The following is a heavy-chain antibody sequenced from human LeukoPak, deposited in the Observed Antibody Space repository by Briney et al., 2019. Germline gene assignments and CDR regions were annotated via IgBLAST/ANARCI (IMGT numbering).Heavy chain of an antibody. J-gene: IGHJ5*02. CDR3: ATDLEENYYDSSGYFSIP. D-gene: IGHD3-22*01. CDR2: INHSGST. CDR1: GGSFSGYY. V-gene: IGHV4-34*01. Sequence: PSETLSLTCAVYGGSFSGYYWSWIRQPPGKGLEWIGEINHSGSTNYNPSLKSRVTISVDTSKNQFSLKLSSVIAADTAVYYCATDLEENYYDSSGYFSIPWGQGTLVTVSS.